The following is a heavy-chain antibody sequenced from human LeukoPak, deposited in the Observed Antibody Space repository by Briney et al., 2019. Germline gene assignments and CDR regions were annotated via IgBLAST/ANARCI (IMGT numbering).Heavy chain of an antibody. D-gene: IGHD1-26*01. V-gene: IGHV3-33*08. CDR2: IWYDGSNK. J-gene: IGHJ4*02. CDR1: GFTFSSYS. CDR3: ARVRGATFDY. Sequence: GGSLRLSCAASGFTFSSYSMNWVRQAPGKGLEWVAVIWYDGSNKYYADSVKGRFTISRDNSKNMLYLQMNSLRAEDTAVYYCARVRGATFDYWGQGTLVTVSS.